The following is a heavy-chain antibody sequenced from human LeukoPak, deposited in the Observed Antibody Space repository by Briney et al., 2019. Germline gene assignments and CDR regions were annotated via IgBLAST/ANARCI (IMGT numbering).Heavy chain of an antibody. Sequence: PGGSLRLSCAASGFTVSSNYMSWVRQAPGKGLEWVSVIYSGGSTYYADSVKGRFTISRHNSKNTLYLQMNSLRAEDTAVYYCARELYGGNSLWFDPWGQGTLVTVSS. J-gene: IGHJ5*02. CDR1: GFTVSSNY. CDR3: ARELYGGNSLWFDP. V-gene: IGHV3-53*04. D-gene: IGHD4-23*01. CDR2: IYSGGST.